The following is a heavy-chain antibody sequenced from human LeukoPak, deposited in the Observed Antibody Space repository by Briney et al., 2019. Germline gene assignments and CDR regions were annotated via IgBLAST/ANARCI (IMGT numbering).Heavy chain of an antibody. D-gene: IGHD2-15*01. CDR2: IYTSGST. CDR1: AGSISGYY. J-gene: IGHJ5*02. Sequence: SETLSLTCTVSAGSISGYYWSWIRQPAGKGLEWIGRIYTSGSTNYNPSLKSRVTMSVDTSKNQFSLKLSSVTAADTAVYYCARVGRRATGRYNWFDPWGQGALVTVSS. V-gene: IGHV4-4*07. CDR3: ARVGRRATGRYNWFDP.